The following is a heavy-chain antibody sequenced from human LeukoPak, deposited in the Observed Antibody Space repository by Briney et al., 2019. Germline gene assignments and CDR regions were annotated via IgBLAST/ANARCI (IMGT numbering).Heavy chain of an antibody. J-gene: IGHJ3*02. CDR1: GFTVSSNY. V-gene: IGHV3-53*01. CDR3: ARHSAIAATGDAFDI. Sequence: PGGSLRLSCAASGFTVSSNYMSWVRQAPGKGLEWVSVIYSGGSTYYADSVKGRFTISRDNSKNTLYLQMNSLRAEDTAVYYCARHSAIAATGDAFDIWGQGTMVTVSS. CDR2: IYSGGST. D-gene: IGHD6-13*01.